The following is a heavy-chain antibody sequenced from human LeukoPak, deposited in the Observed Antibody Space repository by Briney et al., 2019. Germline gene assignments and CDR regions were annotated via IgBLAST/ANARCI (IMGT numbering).Heavy chain of an antibody. Sequence: PSETLSLTCAVYGGSFSGYYWSWLRQPPGKGLEWIGEINHSGSTNYNPSLKSRVTISVDTYKNQFSLKLRSVTAADTAVYYCARGRRGSSSWYNYWGQGTLVTVSS. D-gene: IGHD6-13*01. CDR3: ARGRRGSSSWYNY. V-gene: IGHV4-34*01. J-gene: IGHJ4*02. CDR2: INHSGST. CDR1: GGSFSGYY.